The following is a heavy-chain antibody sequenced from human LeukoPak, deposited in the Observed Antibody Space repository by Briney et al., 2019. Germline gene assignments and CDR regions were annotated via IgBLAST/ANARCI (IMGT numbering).Heavy chain of an antibody. D-gene: IGHD2-2*02. CDR2: ISSNGDRV. CDR1: GFTFTTYW. Sequence: GGSLRLSCAASGFTFTTYWMHWVRQAPGKGLEWVAIISSNGDRVYYVDSLKGRFTVSRDNSKSTLYLQMNSLTTEDTATYCAREGGGYTTYEEDWGQGTLVIVSS. J-gene: IGHJ4*02. CDR3: REGGGYTTYEED. V-gene: IGHV3-30*03.